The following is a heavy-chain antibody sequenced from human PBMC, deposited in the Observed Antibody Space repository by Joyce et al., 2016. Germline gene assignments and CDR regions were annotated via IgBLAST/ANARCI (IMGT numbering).Heavy chain of an antibody. V-gene: IGHV4-39*01. Sequence: QLQLQESGPGLLRPSETLSLTCTLSGGSIPNNSYYWGWVRQPPGKGLEWIASIYYSGTPYYNPDLKSRGTISVDTRKNEFSLKLNSVTAADTAVYYCARHLQNGGVIIPFDYWGQGTVVTVTS. D-gene: IGHD3-16*02. CDR2: IYYSGTP. CDR3: ARHLQNGGVIIPFDY. J-gene: IGHJ4*02. CDR1: GGSIPNNSYY.